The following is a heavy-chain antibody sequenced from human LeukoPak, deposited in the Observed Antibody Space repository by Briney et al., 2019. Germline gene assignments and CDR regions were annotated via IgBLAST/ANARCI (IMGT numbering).Heavy chain of an antibody. V-gene: IGHV4-31*03. D-gene: IGHD5-24*01. J-gene: IGHJ4*02. CDR3: ARDPGGDGYNYGFDY. CDR1: GGSISSGGYY. CDR2: IYYSGST. Sequence: SETLSLTCTVSGGSISSGGYYWSWIRQHPGKGLEWIGYIYYSGSTYYNPSLKSRVTISVDTSKNQFSLKLSSVTAADTAVYYCARDPGGDGYNYGFDYWGQGTLVTVSS.